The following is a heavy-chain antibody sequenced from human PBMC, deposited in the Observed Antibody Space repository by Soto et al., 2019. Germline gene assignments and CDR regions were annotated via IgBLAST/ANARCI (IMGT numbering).Heavy chain of an antibody. CDR3: ARGIHYDSSGFYYFY. Sequence: VKVSCKASGGTFSSYAIDWVRQAPGQGLEWMGGIIPIFGTANYAQKFQGRITITADESASTAYMELRSLRSEDTAVYYCARGIHYDSSGFYYFYWGQGTLVTVSS. V-gene: IGHV1-69*01. D-gene: IGHD3-22*01. CDR2: IIPIFGTA. J-gene: IGHJ4*02. CDR1: GGTFSSYA.